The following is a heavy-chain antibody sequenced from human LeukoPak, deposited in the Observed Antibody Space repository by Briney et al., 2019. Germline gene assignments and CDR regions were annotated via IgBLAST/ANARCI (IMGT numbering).Heavy chain of an antibody. CDR2: ISGSGGTT. CDR3: AKTGVWYYFDY. Sequence: PGGSLRLSCAASGFMFSSYGMHWVRQAPGKGLEWVSGISGSGGTTNYADSVKGRFTISRDNSKNTLYLQMNSLRAEDTALYYCAKTGVWYYFDYWGQGTLVTVSS. D-gene: IGHD6-19*01. V-gene: IGHV3-23*01. CDR1: GFMFSSYG. J-gene: IGHJ4*02.